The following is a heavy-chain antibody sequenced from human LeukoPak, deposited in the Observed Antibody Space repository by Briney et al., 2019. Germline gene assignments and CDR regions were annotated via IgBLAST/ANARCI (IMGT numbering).Heavy chain of an antibody. CDR1: GGSFSSYY. J-gene: IGHJ4*01. CDR3: TRGEDPFKQGH. CDR2: IHPSGSA. V-gene: IGHV4-34*01. Sequence: SETLSLTCAVYGGSFSSYYWSWIRQPPGKGLEWVGEIHPSGSADYNPSLKGRVTISVDTSKNQFSLNVISVTAADTAEYYCTRGEDPFKQGHWGHGTLVTVSS. D-gene: IGHD6-13*01.